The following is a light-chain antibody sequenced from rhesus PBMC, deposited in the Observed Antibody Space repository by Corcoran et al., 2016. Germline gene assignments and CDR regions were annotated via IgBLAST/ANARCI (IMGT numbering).Light chain of an antibody. CDR2: KAS. CDR1: ENVNNY. Sequence: DIQMTQSPSSLSASVGDRVTITCRASENVNNYLNWYQQKPGKAPKLLIYKASTLQSGVPSRFSGIGSWTEYTFTISSLQPEDVATYYCPHGYGTPLTLGGGTKVELK. CDR3: PHGYGTPLT. J-gene: IGKJ4*01. V-gene: IGKV1-74*01.